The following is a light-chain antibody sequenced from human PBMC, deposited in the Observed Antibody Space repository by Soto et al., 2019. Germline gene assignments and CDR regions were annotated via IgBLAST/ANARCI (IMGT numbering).Light chain of an antibody. Sequence: QSVLTQPPSVSGAPGQRVTISCTWSSSNIGAGYDVHWYQQLPGTAPKLLIYGNSNRPSGVPDRFSGSKSGTSASLAITGLQAEDEADYYCQSYDSSLSGYVFGGGTQLTVL. CDR3: QSYDSSLSGYV. CDR2: GNS. V-gene: IGLV1-40*01. J-gene: IGLJ3*02. CDR1: SSNIGAGYD.